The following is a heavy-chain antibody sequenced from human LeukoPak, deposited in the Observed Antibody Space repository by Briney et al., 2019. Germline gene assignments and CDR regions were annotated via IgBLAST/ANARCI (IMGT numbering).Heavy chain of an antibody. V-gene: IGHV3-66*03. CDR3: ARDRAVTQVWVEFDS. CDR1: GFSVSNYY. CDR2: IRDSGAT. D-gene: IGHD3-16*01. J-gene: IGHJ5*01. Sequence: PGGSLRLSCAGSGFSVSNYYMNWVRQAPGKGLEWVSLIRDSGATFYADSVKGRSTISRDNSKNTIYLQMNRLRVEDTAVYFCARDRAVTQVWVEFDSWGQGTQVTVSS.